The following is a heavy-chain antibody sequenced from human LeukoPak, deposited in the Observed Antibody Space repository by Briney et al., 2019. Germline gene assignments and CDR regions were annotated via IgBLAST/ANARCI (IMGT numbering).Heavy chain of an antibody. V-gene: IGHV4-59*08. CDR2: IFYSGST. CDR3: ARTNPSFDY. Sequence: SETLSLTCTVSGGSISSYYWSWIRQPPGKALEWIGYIFYSGSTNYNPSLKSRVTISVDTSKNQVSLKLRSVTAADTAVYYFARTNPSFDYWGQGTLVTVSS. J-gene: IGHJ4*02. CDR1: GGSISSYY.